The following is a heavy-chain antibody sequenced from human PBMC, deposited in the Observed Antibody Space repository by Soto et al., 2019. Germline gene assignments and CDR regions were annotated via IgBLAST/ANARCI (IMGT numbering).Heavy chain of an antibody. J-gene: IGHJ5*02. CDR1: GGSISSSSYY. CDR3: ARQLYDYLNWFDP. CDR2: IYYSGST. Sequence: QLQLQESGPGLVKPSETLSLTCTVSGGSISSSSYYWGWIRQPPGKGLEWIGSIYYSGSTYYNPSLKSRVTISVDTSKNQFSLKLSSVTAADTAVYYCARQLYDYLNWFDPWGQGTLVTVSS. V-gene: IGHV4-39*01. D-gene: IGHD4-17*01.